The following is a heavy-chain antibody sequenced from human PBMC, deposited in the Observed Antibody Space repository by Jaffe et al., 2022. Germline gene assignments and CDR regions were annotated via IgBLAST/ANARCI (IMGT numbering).Heavy chain of an antibody. CDR2: IGGSGNSK. J-gene: IGHJ3*02. CDR1: GFTFSSFA. V-gene: IGHV3-23*01. CDR3: AKDLGYSGYGNAFDI. D-gene: IGHD5-12*01. Sequence: EVQLLESGGGLVQSGGSLRLSCAASGFTFSSFAISWVRQAPGKGLEWVSGIGGSGNSKYFADSVKGRFTISRDNSKNTLYLQMNSLRAEDTAVYYCAKDLGYSGYGNAFDIWGQGTVVTVSS.